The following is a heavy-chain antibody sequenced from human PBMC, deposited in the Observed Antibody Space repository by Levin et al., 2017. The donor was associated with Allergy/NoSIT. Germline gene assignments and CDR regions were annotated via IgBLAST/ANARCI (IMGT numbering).Heavy chain of an antibody. CDR1: GYTFTSYD. CDR2: MNPNSGNT. D-gene: IGHD4-17*01. J-gene: IGHJ4*02. CDR3: ARGTWSPTNGFTVTTFFGARTSYYFDY. V-gene: IGHV1-8*01. Sequence: GGSLRLSCKASGYTFTSYDINWVRQATGQGLEWMGWMNPNSGNTGYAQKFQGRVTMTRNTSISTAYMELSSLRSEDTAVYYCARGTWSPTNGFTVTTFFGARTSYYFDYWGQGTLVTVSS.